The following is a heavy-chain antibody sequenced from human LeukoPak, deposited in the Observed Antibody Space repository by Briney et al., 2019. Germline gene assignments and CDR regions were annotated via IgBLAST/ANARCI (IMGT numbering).Heavy chain of an antibody. V-gene: IGHV1-2*06. CDR3: ARDLRGIAAHDAFDI. Sequence: GASVKVSCKASGYTFTAYYMHWVRQAPGQGLEWMGRINPSSGGTNYAQKFQDRVTMTRDTSISTGYMELSRLRSDDTAVYYCARDLRGIAAHDAFDIWGQGTMVAVSS. D-gene: IGHD6-13*01. CDR1: GYTFTAYY. CDR2: INPSSGGT. J-gene: IGHJ3*02.